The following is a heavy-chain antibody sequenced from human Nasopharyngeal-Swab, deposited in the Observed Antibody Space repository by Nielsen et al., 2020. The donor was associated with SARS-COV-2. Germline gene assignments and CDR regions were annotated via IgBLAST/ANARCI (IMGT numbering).Heavy chain of an antibody. CDR1: GFTFSSHA. Sequence: GESLKISCAASGFTFSSHAMSWVRQAPGKGLEWVSAISGSGGSTYYADSVKGRFTISRDNSKNTLYLQMNSLRAEGTAVYYCAKDWSGTDAGGWFDPWGQGTLVTVSS. D-gene: IGHD1-1*01. V-gene: IGHV3-23*01. CDR3: AKDWSGTDAGGWFDP. J-gene: IGHJ5*02. CDR2: ISGSGGST.